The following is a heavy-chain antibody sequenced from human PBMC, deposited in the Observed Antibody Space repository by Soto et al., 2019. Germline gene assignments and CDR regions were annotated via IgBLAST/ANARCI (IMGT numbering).Heavy chain of an antibody. CDR3: PRVRQGGGYSYYTWYV. CDR2: IGAYNGDT. V-gene: IGHV1-18*01. Sequence: ASVKVSCKASGYTFTNYGITWVRQAPGQGLEWMGGIGAYNGDTHYTQRLQGRVTMTTDTSTSTAYMELRGLRSDDTPIFSCPRVRQGGGYSYYTWYVWGKGPTVTVPS. CDR1: GYTFTNYG. J-gene: IGHJ6*04. D-gene: IGHD2-21*01.